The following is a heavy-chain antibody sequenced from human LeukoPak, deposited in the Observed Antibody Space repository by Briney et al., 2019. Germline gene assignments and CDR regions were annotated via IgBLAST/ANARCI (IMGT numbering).Heavy chain of an antibody. CDR1: GFTFSSYG. V-gene: IGHV3-23*01. Sequence: GGSLRLSCAASGFTFSSYGMHWVRQAPGKGLEWVSGIIPSGHTTYYADSVRGRFTISRDNSRNTLYLQMNSLRAEGTAVYYCAKDDRWLQFCCWGQGALVTVSA. D-gene: IGHD5-24*01. CDR3: AKDDRWLQFCC. J-gene: IGHJ4*02. CDR2: IIPSGHTT.